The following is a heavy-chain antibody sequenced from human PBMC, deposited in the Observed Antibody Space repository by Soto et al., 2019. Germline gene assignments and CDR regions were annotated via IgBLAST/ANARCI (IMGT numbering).Heavy chain of an antibody. Sequence: QVQLVESGGGVVQPGRSLRLSCAASGFTFSSYGMHWVRQAPGKGLEWVAVLSYDGSNKYYADSVKGRFTISRDNSKNTLYLQMNSVRAEGTAVYYCAKDRGDVVVGNWFDPWGEEPLVTVSS. D-gene: IGHD2-15*01. J-gene: IGHJ5*02. CDR3: AKDRGDVVVGNWFDP. CDR2: LSYDGSNK. CDR1: GFTFSSYG. V-gene: IGHV3-30*18.